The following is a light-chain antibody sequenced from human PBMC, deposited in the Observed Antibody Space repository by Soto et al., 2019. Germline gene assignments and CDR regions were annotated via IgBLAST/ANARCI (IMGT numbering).Light chain of an antibody. CDR2: EVS. V-gene: IGLV2-8*01. CDR3: SSFAGTNNFV. J-gene: IGLJ1*01. Sequence: QSVLTQPPSASGSPGQSVTISCTGTSSDVGGYDYVSWYQRHPGKAPKLMIYEVSVRPSGVPDRFSGSKSGNTASLTVSGLQAEDEADYYCSSFAGTNNFVFGTGTKVTVL. CDR1: SSDVGGYDY.